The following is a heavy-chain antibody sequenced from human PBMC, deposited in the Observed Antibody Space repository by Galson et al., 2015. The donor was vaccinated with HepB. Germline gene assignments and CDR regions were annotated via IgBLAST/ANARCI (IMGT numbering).Heavy chain of an antibody. D-gene: IGHD3-3*01. CDR2: IRSKAYGGTT. Sequence: SLRLSCAASGFTFGDYAMSWFRQAPGKGLEWVGFIRSKAYGGTTEYAASVKGRFTISRDDSKSIAYLQMNSLKTEDTAVYYCTRAVYDFWSGYYIDFDYWGQGTLVTVSS. CDR3: TRAVYDFWSGYYIDFDY. J-gene: IGHJ4*02. V-gene: IGHV3-49*03. CDR1: GFTFGDYA.